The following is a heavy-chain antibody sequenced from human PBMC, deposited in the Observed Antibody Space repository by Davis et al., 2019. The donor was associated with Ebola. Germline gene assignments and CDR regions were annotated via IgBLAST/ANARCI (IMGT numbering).Heavy chain of an antibody. J-gene: IGHJ6*02. CDR1: GGSISSGDYY. CDR2: INHSGST. D-gene: IGHD6-13*01. CDR3: ARGRTAGYYYYGMDV. V-gene: IGHV4-39*07. Sequence: SETLSLTCTVSGGSISSGDYYWSWIRQPPGKGLEWIGEINHSGSTNYNPSLKSRVTISVDTSKNQFSLKLSSVTAADTAVYYCARGRTAGYYYYGMDVWGQGTTVTVSS.